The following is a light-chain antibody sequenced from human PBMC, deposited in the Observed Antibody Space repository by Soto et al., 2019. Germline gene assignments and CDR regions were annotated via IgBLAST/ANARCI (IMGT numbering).Light chain of an antibody. Sequence: QSVLTQPPSASGTPGQSVTLSCSGSSSNIGSNHVYWYQHLPGTAPKLLIFGNDQRTSGVPDRFSGSKSGTAASLAISGLRSEDEADYDCAAWDDSLSGVVFGGGTKLTVL. V-gene: IGLV1-47*01. CDR2: GND. J-gene: IGLJ2*01. CDR3: AAWDDSLSGVV. CDR1: SSNIGSNH.